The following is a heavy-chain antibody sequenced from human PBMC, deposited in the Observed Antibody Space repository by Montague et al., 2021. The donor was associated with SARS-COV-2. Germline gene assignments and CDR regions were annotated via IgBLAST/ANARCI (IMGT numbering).Heavy chain of an antibody. CDR1: GFTFHTYT. V-gene: IGHV3-23*01. D-gene: IGHD4-17*01. CDR2: ISGTGDRT. Sequence: SLRLSCAASGFTFHTYTMNWVRQAPGKGLEWVSGISGTGDRTSYADSVKGRVTISRDNSKNTLYLQIDSLRAEDTALYYCAKRRGWTRDYLDVWGLGTTVIVSS. J-gene: IGHJ6*02. CDR3: AKRRGWTRDYLDV.